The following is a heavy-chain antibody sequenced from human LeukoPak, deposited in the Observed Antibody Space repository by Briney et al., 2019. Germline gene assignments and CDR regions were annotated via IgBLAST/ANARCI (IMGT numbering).Heavy chain of an antibody. CDR3: ARQKGRFPPYYFDY. CDR2: INTSGNS. D-gene: IGHD3-3*01. CDR1: GGSIRSGTDY. Sequence: SETLSLTCTVSGGSIRSGTDYWSWIRQPAGKGLEWIGRINTSGNSHYNPSLKSRVTISVDTSKNQFSLKLSSVTAADTAVYYCARQKGRFPPYYFDYWGQGTLVTVSS. J-gene: IGHJ4*02. V-gene: IGHV4-61*02.